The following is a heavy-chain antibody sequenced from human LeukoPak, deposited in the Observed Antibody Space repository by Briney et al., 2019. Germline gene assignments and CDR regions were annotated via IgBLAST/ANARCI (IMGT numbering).Heavy chain of an antibody. Sequence: SETLSLTCAVYGGSFGGYYWSWIRQPPGKGLEWIGEINHSGSTNYNPSLKSRVTISVDTSKNQFSLKLSSVTAADTAVYYCARERDSSSSQNWFDPWGQGTLVTVSS. V-gene: IGHV4-34*01. J-gene: IGHJ5*02. D-gene: IGHD6-6*01. CDR1: GGSFGGYY. CDR2: INHSGST. CDR3: ARERDSSSSQNWFDP.